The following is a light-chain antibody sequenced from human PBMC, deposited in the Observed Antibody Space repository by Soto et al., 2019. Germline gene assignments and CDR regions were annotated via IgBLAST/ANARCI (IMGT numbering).Light chain of an antibody. CDR1: QGISGY. J-gene: IGKJ1*01. CDR2: AAS. CDR3: QQYYSYPRGT. V-gene: IGKV1-8*01. Sequence: AIRMTQSPSSLSASTGDRVTITCRASQGISGYLAWYQQKPGKAPKLLIYAASTLQSGVPSRFSGSGSGTDFTLTISCLQSEDFATYYCQQYYSYPRGTFGQGTKVEIK.